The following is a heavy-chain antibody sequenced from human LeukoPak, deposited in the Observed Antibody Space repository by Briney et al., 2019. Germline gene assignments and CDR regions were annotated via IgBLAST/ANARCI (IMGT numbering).Heavy chain of an antibody. CDR1: GYTFTGYY. D-gene: IGHD6-6*01. J-gene: IGHJ6*02. V-gene: IGHV1-69*13. CDR3: ARTLGQLVDGMDV. Sequence: SVKVSCKASGYTFTGYYMHWVRQAPGQGLEWMGGIIPIFGTANYTQKFQGRVTITADESTSTAYMELSSLRSEDTAVYYCARTLGQLVDGMDVWGQGTTVTVSS. CDR2: IIPIFGTA.